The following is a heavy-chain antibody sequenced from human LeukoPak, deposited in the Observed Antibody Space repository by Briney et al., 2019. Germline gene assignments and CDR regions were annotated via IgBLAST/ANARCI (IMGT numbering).Heavy chain of an antibody. CDR3: AREEYGDYTVD. D-gene: IGHD4-17*01. CDR1: GGSISSYY. Sequence: SSETLSLTCTVSGGSISSYYWSWIRQPAGKGLEWIGHIYTSGSTNYNPSLKSRVTMSVDTSKNEFSLKLTSVTAADMAVYSCAREEYGDYTVDWGQGTLITVSS. CDR2: IYTSGST. V-gene: IGHV4-4*07. J-gene: IGHJ4*02.